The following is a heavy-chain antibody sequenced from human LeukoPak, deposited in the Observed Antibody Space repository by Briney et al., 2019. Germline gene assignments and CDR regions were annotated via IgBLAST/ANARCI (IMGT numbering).Heavy chain of an antibody. CDR1: GYTFTGYY. CDR2: INPNSGGT. Sequence: ASVKVSCKASGYTFTGYYMHWVRQAPGQGLDWIGWINPNSGGTNYAQKFQGRVTMTRDTSISTAYMELSRLRSDDTAVYYCARDVRITMVRGVILGYYYYYMDVWGKGTTVTVSS. J-gene: IGHJ6*03. D-gene: IGHD3-10*01. V-gene: IGHV1-2*02. CDR3: ARDVRITMVRGVILGYYYYYMDV.